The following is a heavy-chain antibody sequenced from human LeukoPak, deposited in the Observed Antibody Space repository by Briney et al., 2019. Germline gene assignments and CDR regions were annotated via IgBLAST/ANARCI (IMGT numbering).Heavy chain of an antibody. J-gene: IGHJ4*02. V-gene: IGHV3-30*02. CDR1: EFTFSSYG. D-gene: IGHD3-10*01. Sequence: GGSLRLSCAASEFTFSSYGMHWVRQAPGKGLEWVAFMWYDGNNKYYADSVKGRFTISIDSSKNTLYLQMNSLRAEDTAVYYCAKDPLQYGSGSYYFDDWGQGTLVTVSS. CDR2: MWYDGNNK. CDR3: AKDPLQYGSGSYYFDD.